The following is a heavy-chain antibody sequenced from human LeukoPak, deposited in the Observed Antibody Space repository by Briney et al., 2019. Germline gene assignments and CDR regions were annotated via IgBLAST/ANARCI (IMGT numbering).Heavy chain of an antibody. CDR1: GFTFSSYW. V-gene: IGHV3-74*01. Sequence: QPGGSLRLSCAASGFTFSSYWMHWVRQAPGKGLVWVSRINSDGSSTSYADSVKGRFTISRDNAKNTLYLQVNSLRAEDTAVYYCARVLITLLGTVTVYFDYWGQGTLVTVSS. CDR3: ARVLITLLGTVTVYFDY. D-gene: IGHD4-17*01. CDR2: INSDGSST. J-gene: IGHJ4*02.